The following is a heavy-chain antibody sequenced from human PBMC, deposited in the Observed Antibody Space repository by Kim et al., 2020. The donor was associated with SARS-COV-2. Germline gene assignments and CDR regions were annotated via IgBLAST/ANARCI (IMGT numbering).Heavy chain of an antibody. V-gene: IGHV4-59*08. D-gene: IGHD6-13*01. CDR1: GGSISSYY. CDR2: IYYSGST. J-gene: IGHJ3*02. Sequence: SETLSLTCTVSGGSISSYYWSWIRQPPGKGLEWIGYIYYSGSTNYNPSLKSRVTISVDTSKNQFSLKLSSVTAADTAVYYCARRLYSSSRYAFDIWGQGTMVTVSS. CDR3: ARRLYSSSRYAFDI.